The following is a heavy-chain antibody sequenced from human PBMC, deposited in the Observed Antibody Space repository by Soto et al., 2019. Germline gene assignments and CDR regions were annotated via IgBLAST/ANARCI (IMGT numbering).Heavy chain of an antibody. Sequence: GGSLRLSCAASGFTFTRYSMNWVRQAPGKGLEWVSSISSTTNYIYYGDSMRGRFTISRDNAKNSLYLEMNSLRAEDTAVYYCARESEDLTSNFDYWGQGTLVTVSS. V-gene: IGHV3-21*06. J-gene: IGHJ4*02. CDR3: ARESEDLTSNFDY. CDR1: GFTFTRYS. CDR2: ISSTTNYI.